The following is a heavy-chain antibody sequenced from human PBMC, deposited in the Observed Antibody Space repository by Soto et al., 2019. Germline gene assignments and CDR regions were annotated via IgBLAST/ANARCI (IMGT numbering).Heavy chain of an antibody. CDR1: GFTFSRYE. CDR3: ARSLELAVEWGAY. Sequence: EVQLVESGGGLVQPGGSLGLSCAASGFTFSRYEMNWVRQAPGKGLECASYISSRGSTIYYADYVKGRFTISRDNAKNSLYLQMNSLRAEDTDVDYCARSLELAVEWGAYWGQGTLVTVSS. D-gene: IGHD6-19*01. CDR2: ISSRGSTI. J-gene: IGHJ4*02. V-gene: IGHV3-48*03.